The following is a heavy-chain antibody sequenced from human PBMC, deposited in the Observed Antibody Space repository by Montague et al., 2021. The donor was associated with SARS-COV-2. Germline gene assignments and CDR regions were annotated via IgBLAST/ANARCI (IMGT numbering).Heavy chain of an antibody. CDR2: IYNSGAT. V-gene: IGHV4-31*03. J-gene: IGHJ3*02. CDR1: GGSISNGDYF. D-gene: IGHD2-21*02. Sequence: TLSLTCTVSGGSISNGDYFWNWIRQLPGKGLEWIGYIYNSGATYYNPSLKSRVAISVDTSKNHFSLNLNSPTAADTAIYYCASASCGGDCYVFDIWGRGTMVTVSS. CDR3: ASASCGGDCYVFDI.